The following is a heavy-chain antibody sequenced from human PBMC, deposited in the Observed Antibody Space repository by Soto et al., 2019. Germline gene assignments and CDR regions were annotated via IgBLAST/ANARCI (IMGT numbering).Heavy chain of an antibody. J-gene: IGHJ4*02. V-gene: IGHV4-39*02. CDR2: IYYIGNT. CDR3: GAQDYVAKGYHFET. CDR1: GGSISTRSSY. Sequence: QLQLQESGPGLVKPSETLSLTCTVSGGSISTRSSYWGWIRQPPGKGLEWIGSIYYIGNTYYNPSLKSRVAISIDSSKTRFSLNLTSVTTADTAVYYCGAQDYVAKGYHFETWGQGKMVTVSS. D-gene: IGHD4-17*01.